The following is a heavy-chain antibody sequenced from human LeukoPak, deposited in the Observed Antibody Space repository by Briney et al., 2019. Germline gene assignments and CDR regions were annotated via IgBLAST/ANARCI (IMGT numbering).Heavy chain of an antibody. J-gene: IGHJ4*02. CDR3: AKSRYSGSYYDDEYYFDY. CDR1: GFTFSNYA. CDR2: ITGSGGDT. D-gene: IGHD3-10*01. V-gene: IGHV3-23*01. Sequence: GGSLRLSCAASGFTFSNYAMSWVRQAPGKGLEWVSAITGSGGDTYYADSVKGRFTISRDNSKNTLYLQMNSLRAEDTAVYYCAKSRYSGSYYDDEYYFDYWGQGTLVTVSS.